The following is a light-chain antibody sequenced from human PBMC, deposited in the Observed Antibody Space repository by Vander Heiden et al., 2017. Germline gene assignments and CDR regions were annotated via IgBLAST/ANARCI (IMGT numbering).Light chain of an antibody. CDR2: DDS. CDR1: NIGSKS. CDR3: QVWDSSSDHRV. V-gene: IGLV3-21*02. J-gene: IGLJ1*01. Sequence: SYVLTQPPSVSVAPGQTARITCGGTNIGSKSVHWYQQKPGQAPVLVVYDDSDRHSGIPERFSGSNSGNTATLTISRVEAGDEADYYCQVWDSSSDHRVFGTGTKVTVL.